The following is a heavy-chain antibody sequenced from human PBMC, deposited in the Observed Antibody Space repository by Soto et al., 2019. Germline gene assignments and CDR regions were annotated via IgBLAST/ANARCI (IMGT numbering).Heavy chain of an antibody. CDR1: GASISGDGYS. CDR3: ARGPYGDPAPRLDP. D-gene: IGHD4-17*01. Sequence: QVQLQESGPGLVKPSQTLSLTCTVSGASISGDGYSWSWIRQQPGKGLQWIGYIYYSGSTYYTPSLNGRLTISAGMSKNQFSIELTSVTAADTAIYYCARGPYGDPAPRLDPCGQGALVTVSS. V-gene: IGHV4-31*03. CDR2: IYYSGST. J-gene: IGHJ5*02.